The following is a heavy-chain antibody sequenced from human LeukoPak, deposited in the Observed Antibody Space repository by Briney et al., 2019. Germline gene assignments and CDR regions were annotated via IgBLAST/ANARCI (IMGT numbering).Heavy chain of an antibody. Sequence: PSETPSLTCTVSVGSISSGSYYWSWIRQPAGKGLEWIGRIYTSGSTNYNPSLKSRVTISVDTSKNQFSLKLSSVAAADTAVYYCARGGYCGGDCYFYYWGQGTMVTVSS. CDR3: ARGGYCGGDCYFYY. CDR2: IYTSGST. D-gene: IGHD2-21*02. J-gene: IGHJ4*02. CDR1: VGSISSGSYY. V-gene: IGHV4-61*02.